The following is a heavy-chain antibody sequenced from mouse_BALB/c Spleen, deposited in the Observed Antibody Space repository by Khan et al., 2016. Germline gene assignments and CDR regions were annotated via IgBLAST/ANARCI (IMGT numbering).Heavy chain of an antibody. J-gene: IGHJ3*01. V-gene: IGHV4-1*02. CDR2: INPDSGTI. CDR3: ARAGYYGYLVN. Sequence: EVQLVESGGGLVQPGGSLKVSCAASGFDFSRYWMSWVRQAPGKGLEWIGEINPDSGTINYTPSLKVKFIISRDNAKNTLYLQMSKVRSEDTALDYCARAGYYGYLVNWGQGTLVTVSA. CDR1: GFDFSRYW. D-gene: IGHD1-1*01.